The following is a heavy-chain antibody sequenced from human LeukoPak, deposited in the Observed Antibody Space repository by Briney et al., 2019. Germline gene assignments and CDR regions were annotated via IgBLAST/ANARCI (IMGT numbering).Heavy chain of an antibody. D-gene: IGHD1-26*01. V-gene: IGHV3-7*01. J-gene: IGHJ4*02. CDR1: GFTFSSYW. CDR3: ARVQWELRGVGSYFEY. Sequence: GGSLRLSCVVSGFTFSSYWMSWVRQAPGKGLEWVANIKQDRSEKYYVDSVKGRFTMSRDNAKNSLYLQMNSLRAEDTAVYYCARVQWELRGVGSYFEYWGQGALVTVSS. CDR2: IKQDRSEK.